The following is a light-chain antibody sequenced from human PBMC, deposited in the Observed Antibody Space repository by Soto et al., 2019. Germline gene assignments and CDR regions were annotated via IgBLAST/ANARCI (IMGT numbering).Light chain of an antibody. CDR3: QQRSKWRT. J-gene: IGKJ1*01. Sequence: IVLTQSPVTLSLSPGETATLSCRASQSVTTQLAWYQQKPGQAPRLIIHGASSRATGIPDRISGSGSGTDFTLTISRLEPEDFAVYYCQQRSKWRTFGQGTKVDIK. CDR2: GAS. V-gene: IGKV3D-20*02. CDR1: QSVTTQ.